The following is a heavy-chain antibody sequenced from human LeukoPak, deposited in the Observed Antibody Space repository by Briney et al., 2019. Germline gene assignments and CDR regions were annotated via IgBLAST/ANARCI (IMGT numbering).Heavy chain of an antibody. V-gene: IGHV3-33*01. CDR1: GFTFSSNG. Sequence: GGSLRLSCAASGFTFSSNGMHWVRQAPGKGLEWVAVIWYDGSNKFYADSVKGRFTISRDNSKNTLYLQMNSLRAEDTAVYYCARDRAAADLDYWGQGTLVTVSS. D-gene: IGHD6-13*01. CDR2: IWYDGSNK. J-gene: IGHJ4*02. CDR3: ARDRAAADLDY.